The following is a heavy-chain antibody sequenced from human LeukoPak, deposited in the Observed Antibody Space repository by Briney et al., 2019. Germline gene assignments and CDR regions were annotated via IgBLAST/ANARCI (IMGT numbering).Heavy chain of an antibody. CDR3: ARQETWLLDY. V-gene: IGHV4-59*08. Sequence: SETLSLTCTVSGGSISSYYWSWIRQPPGKGLEWIGYIYYSGSTNYNPSLKSRVTISVDTSKNQFSLRLSSVTAADTAVYYCARQETWLLDYWGQGTLVTVSS. CDR2: IYYSGST. CDR1: GGSISSYY. D-gene: IGHD3-9*01. J-gene: IGHJ4*02.